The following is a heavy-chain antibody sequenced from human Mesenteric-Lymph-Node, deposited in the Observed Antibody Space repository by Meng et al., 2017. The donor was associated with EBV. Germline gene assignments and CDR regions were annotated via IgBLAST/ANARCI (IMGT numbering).Heavy chain of an antibody. CDR2: ISGYTGNT. D-gene: IGHD4-17*01. CDR1: GYSFTRYG. V-gene: IGHV1-18*01. Sequence: QIQLVQSGAEVKKPGASVKVSCMASGYSFTRYGISWVRQVPGQGLEWMAWISGYTGNTNYAQKVKGRVTMTTDTSTSTAYMELRSLRSDDTAVYYCARDGPDYGQYINFDYWGQGTLVTVSS. CDR3: ARDGPDYGQYINFDY. J-gene: IGHJ4*02.